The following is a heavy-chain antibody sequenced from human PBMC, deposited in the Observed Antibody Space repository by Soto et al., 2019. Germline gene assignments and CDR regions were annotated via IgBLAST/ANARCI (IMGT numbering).Heavy chain of an antibody. J-gene: IGHJ4*02. Sequence: PSETLSLTCTVSGGSISSYYWSWIRQPAGKGLEWIGRIYTSGSTDYNPSLKSRVTMSVGTSKNQFSLKLSSVTAADTAVYYCARGSGYYDSSGYSFVEYYFDYWGQGTLVTVSS. CDR2: IYTSGST. D-gene: IGHD3-22*01. CDR1: GGSISSYY. CDR3: ARGSGYYDSSGYSFVEYYFDY. V-gene: IGHV4-4*07.